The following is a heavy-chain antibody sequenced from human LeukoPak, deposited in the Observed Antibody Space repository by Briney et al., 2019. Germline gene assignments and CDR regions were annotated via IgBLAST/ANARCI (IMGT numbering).Heavy chain of an antibody. D-gene: IGHD2-2*01. Sequence: ASVKVSCKASGYTFSSYGISWVRQAPGQGLEWIGWINPSSGGTNFAQKFQGRVTMTRDTSISAAYMELSRLTSDDTAVYYCARRRDCSTTRCYVEYFQHWGQGTLVTVSS. V-gene: IGHV1-2*02. CDR1: GYTFSSYG. CDR3: ARRRDCSTTRCYVEYFQH. J-gene: IGHJ1*01. CDR2: INPSSGGT.